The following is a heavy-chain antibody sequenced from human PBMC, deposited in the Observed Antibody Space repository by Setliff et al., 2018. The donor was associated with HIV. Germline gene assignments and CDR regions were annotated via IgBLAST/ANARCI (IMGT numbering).Heavy chain of an antibody. CDR1: GYTFTDYY. D-gene: IGHD3-3*01. CDR3: ATRSPFWYDAFDI. Sequence: ASVKVSCKASGYTFTDYYIHWVQQVPGKGLEWMGGFDPEDGETIYAQKFQGRVTMTEDTSTDTAYMELSSLRSEDTAVYYCATRSPFWYDAFDIWGQGTMVTVSS. CDR2: FDPEDGET. V-gene: IGHV1-24*01. J-gene: IGHJ3*02.